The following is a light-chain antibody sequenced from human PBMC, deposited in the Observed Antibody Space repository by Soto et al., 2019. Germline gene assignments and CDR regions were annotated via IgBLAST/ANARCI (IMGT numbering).Light chain of an antibody. CDR2: DNN. CDR1: SSNIGTNT. V-gene: IGLV1-44*01. Sequence: QSVLTQPPSASGTPGQRVSISCSGSSSNIGTNTVNWYQQLPGTVPKLVIYDNNQRPSGVPDRFSGSKSGTSASLAISGLQSEDEADYYCAAWDDSLNGLWVFGGGTKVTVL. J-gene: IGLJ3*02. CDR3: AAWDDSLNGLWV.